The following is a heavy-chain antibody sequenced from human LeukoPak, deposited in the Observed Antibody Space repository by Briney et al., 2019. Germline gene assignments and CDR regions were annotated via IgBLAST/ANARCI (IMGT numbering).Heavy chain of an antibody. CDR1: GGSISGYY. J-gene: IGHJ4*02. D-gene: IGHD3-22*01. CDR3: ARDRYDHDSSGYYEF. Sequence: SETLSLTCTVSGGSISGYYWSWIRQPPGRELEWIGYIYESGSTDYNPSLRSRVTISRDTSKNQVSLKLTSVTTADTAVYYCARDRYDHDSSGYYEFWGQGTLVTVSS. V-gene: IGHV4-59*01. CDR2: IYESGST.